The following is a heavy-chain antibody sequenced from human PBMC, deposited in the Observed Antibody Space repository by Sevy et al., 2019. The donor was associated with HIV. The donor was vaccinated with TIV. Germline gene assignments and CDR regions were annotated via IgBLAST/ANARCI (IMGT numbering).Heavy chain of an antibody. V-gene: IGHV4-34*01. J-gene: IGHJ4*02. Sequence: SETLSLTCAVYGGSLSGYYWSWVRQSPGGGLEWIGEISHSGTTNYNPSLKSRASISVDTSKNQFSLKLRSVTAADTVVYYCARGAWYRGGRRLGFDYWGQGTLVTVSS. CDR3: ARGAWYRGGRRLGFDY. CDR1: GGSLSGYY. D-gene: IGHD5-12*01. CDR2: ISHSGTT.